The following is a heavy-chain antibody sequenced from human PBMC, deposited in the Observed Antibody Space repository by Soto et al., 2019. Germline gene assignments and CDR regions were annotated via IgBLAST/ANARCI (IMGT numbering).Heavy chain of an antibody. CDR3: ASRAAAGHFDY. V-gene: IGHV1-69*02. CDR1: GGTFSSYT. CDR2: IIPILGIA. J-gene: IGHJ4*02. Sequence: QVQLVQSGAEVKKPGSSVKVSCKASGGTFSSYTISWVRQAPGQGLEWMGRIIPILGIANYAQKFQGRVTITADNATSTAYRELSSLRSEDTAVYCCASRAAAGHFDYWGQGTLVTVSS. D-gene: IGHD6-13*01.